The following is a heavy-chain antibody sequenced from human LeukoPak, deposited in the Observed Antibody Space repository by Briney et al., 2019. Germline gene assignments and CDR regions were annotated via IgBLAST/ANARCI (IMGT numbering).Heavy chain of an antibody. D-gene: IGHD5-18*01. J-gene: IGHJ4*02. V-gene: IGHV3-30-3*01. Sequence: PGRSLRLSCAASGFTFSSYAMHWVRQAPGKGLEWVAVISYDGSNKYYADSVKGRLTISRDNSKNTLYLQMNSLRAEDTAVYYCARRGYSYGSTGYYFDYWGQGTLVTVSS. CDR2: ISYDGSNK. CDR3: ARRGYSYGSTGYYFDY. CDR1: GFTFSSYA.